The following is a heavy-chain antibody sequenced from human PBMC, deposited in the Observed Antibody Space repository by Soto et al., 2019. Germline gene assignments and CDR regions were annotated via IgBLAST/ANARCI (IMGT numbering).Heavy chain of an antibody. Sequence: QVQLVESGGGVVQPGRSLRLSCAASGFTFSSYGMHWVRQAPGKGLEWVAVISYDGSNKYYADSVKGRFTISRDNSKNTLYLQMNSLRAEDTAVYYCAKARLEYSSSPGMDVWGQGTTVTVSS. D-gene: IGHD6-13*01. CDR1: GFTFSSYG. V-gene: IGHV3-30*18. J-gene: IGHJ6*02. CDR2: ISYDGSNK. CDR3: AKARLEYSSSPGMDV.